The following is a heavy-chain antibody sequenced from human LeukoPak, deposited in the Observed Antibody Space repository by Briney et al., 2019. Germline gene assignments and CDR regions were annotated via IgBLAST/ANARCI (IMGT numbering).Heavy chain of an antibody. D-gene: IGHD6-13*01. V-gene: IGHV4-59*01. Sequence: SETLSLTCTVSGGSISSYYWSWIRQPPGKGLEWIGYIYYIGSANYNPSLKSRVTISVDTSKNQFSLKLSSVTAADTAVYYCARGIAAAGTIFDYWGQGTLVTVSS. J-gene: IGHJ4*02. CDR1: GGSISSYY. CDR3: ARGIAAAGTIFDY. CDR2: IYYIGSA.